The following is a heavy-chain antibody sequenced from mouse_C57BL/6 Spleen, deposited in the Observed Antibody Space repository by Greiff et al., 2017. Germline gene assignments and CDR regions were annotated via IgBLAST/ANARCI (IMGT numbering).Heavy chain of an antibody. Sequence: VQLQQSGAELVRPGASVKLSCTASGFNIKDDYMHWVKQRPEQGLEWIGWIDPENGDTEYASKFQGKATITADTSSNTAYLQLSSLTSEDTAVYYCTSPITTVVAGAMDYWGQGTSVTVSS. CDR3: TSPITTVVAGAMDY. CDR1: GFNIKDDY. J-gene: IGHJ4*01. D-gene: IGHD1-1*01. V-gene: IGHV14-4*01. CDR2: IDPENGDT.